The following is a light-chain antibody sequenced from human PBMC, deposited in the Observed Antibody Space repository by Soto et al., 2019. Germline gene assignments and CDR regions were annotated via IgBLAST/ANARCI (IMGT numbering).Light chain of an antibody. J-gene: IGKJ1*01. CDR2: DAS. CDR1: QSMNDW. V-gene: IGKV1-5*01. CDR3: LRYNAFSQT. Sequence: DIQMTQSPSTLSASVGDRVTITCRASQSMNDWLAWYQQKPGKAPKVLIYDASSLQSGVPSRFSGSGSGTEITLTIDSLRPDDVATYYCLRYNAFSQTFGQGTRWIS.